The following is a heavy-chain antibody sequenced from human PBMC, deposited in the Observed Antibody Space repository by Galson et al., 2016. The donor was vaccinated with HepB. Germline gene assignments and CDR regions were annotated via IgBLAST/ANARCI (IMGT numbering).Heavy chain of an antibody. D-gene: IGHD3-9*01. V-gene: IGHV3-48*03. Sequence: SLRLSCAASGFTFSRYEMNWVRQAPGKGLEWVSYISSSGTTIYYADSVKGRFTISRDNAKNSLYLQMNSLRAEDTAVYYCAKEPARLDDLLTGPPKNPDYWGQGTPVTVSS. CDR2: ISSSGTTI. J-gene: IGHJ4*02. CDR3: AKEPARLDDLLTGPPKNPDY. CDR1: GFTFSRYE.